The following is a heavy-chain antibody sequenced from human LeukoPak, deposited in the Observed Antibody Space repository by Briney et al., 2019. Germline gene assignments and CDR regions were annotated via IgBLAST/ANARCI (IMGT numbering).Heavy chain of an antibody. V-gene: IGHV4-39*01. J-gene: IGHJ4*02. CDR1: GASIRSGDYY. CDR3: VRRGQRLNPGLYYFDY. D-gene: IGHD6-25*01. Sequence: SETLSLTCTVSGASIRSGDYYWGWIHQSPGKGLEWIGTIYYSGSTNYNPSLKSRVTISVDTSENQFSLRLSSVTATDTAVYYCVRRGQRLNPGLYYFDYWGQGTLVTVSS. CDR2: IYYSGST.